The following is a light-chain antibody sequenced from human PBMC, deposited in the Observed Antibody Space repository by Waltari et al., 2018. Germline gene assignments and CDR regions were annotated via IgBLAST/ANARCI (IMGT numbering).Light chain of an antibody. CDR2: DNN. CDR3: GTWDSSLSAEV. V-gene: IGLV1-51*01. CDR1: SSNIGNNY. Sequence: QSVLTQPPSVSAAPGQKVTISCSGSSSNIGNNYVSWYQHFPGTAPKLLIYDNNTRPSGIPDRFSGSKSDTSASLGITGLQAGDEADYYCGTWDSSLSAEVFGTGTKVTVL. J-gene: IGLJ1*01.